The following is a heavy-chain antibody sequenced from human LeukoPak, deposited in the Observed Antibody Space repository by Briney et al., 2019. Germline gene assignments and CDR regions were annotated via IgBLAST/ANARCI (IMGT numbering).Heavy chain of an antibody. CDR3: ARRRTSGWTASYSFDY. CDR2: IYPGDSDT. Sequence: GESLKISCKCSGYSFTTYWIAWVRQMPGKGLECMGIIYPGDSDTRYSPSFQGQVTISADRSITTAYLQWSSLKASDTAIYYCARRRTSGWTASYSFDYWGQGTLVTVSS. V-gene: IGHV5-51*01. CDR1: GYSFTTYW. J-gene: IGHJ4*02. D-gene: IGHD6-19*01.